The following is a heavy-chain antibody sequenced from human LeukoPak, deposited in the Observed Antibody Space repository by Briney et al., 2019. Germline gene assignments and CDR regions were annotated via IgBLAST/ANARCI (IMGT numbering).Heavy chain of an antibody. Sequence: GGSLRLSCAAPGFTFSSYWMSWVRQAPGKGLEWVANIKQDGSEKYYVDSVKGRFTISRDNAKNSLYLQMNSLRAEDTAVYYCARVGGNTGRYYDFWSGYRKDAFDIWGQGTMVTVSS. CDR2: IKQDGSEK. J-gene: IGHJ3*02. D-gene: IGHD3-3*01. CDR1: GFTFSSYW. V-gene: IGHV3-7*01. CDR3: ARVGGNTGRYYDFWSGYRKDAFDI.